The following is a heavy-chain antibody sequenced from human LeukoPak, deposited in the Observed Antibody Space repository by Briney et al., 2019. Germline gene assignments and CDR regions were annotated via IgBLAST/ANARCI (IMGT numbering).Heavy chain of an antibody. V-gene: IGHV3-21*04. CDR1: KFTFSSYS. CDR2: IGPSGGSI. CDR3: ASDLSHYFDY. J-gene: IGHJ4*02. Sequence: GGSLRLSCATYKFTFSSYSMNWVRQAPGKGLEWVSSIGPSGGSIFYADSVKGRFSISRDNAKNSLYLQMNSLRAEDTAVYYCASDLSHYFDYWGQGTLVTVSS.